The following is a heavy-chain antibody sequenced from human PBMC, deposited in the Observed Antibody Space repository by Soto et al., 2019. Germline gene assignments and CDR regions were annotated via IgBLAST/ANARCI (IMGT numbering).Heavy chain of an antibody. J-gene: IGHJ3*02. CDR2: MNPKSGGA. CDR1: GYTFTDYY. Sequence: ASVKVSCKISGYTFTDYYTHWVRQAPGQGLEWMGWMNPKSGGAYFAQKFQGRVTLTRDTSIGTAYIEVNSLTSDDTAVYFCTRENIENSDGPYDAFDIWGQGTTGTVSS. CDR3: TRENIENSDGPYDAFDI. D-gene: IGHD5-18*01. V-gene: IGHV1-2*02.